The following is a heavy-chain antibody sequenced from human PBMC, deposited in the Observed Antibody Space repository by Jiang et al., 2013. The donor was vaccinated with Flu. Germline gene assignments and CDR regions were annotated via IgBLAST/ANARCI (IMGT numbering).Heavy chain of an antibody. CDR1: GYNFTTYW. D-gene: IGHD2-15*01. J-gene: IGHJ4*02. CDR3: ARLPGYCLGGRCLPLYYFDS. V-gene: IGHV5-51*01. CDR2: IYPGDSDT. Sequence: VQLVESGAEVKKPGESLKISCKGSGYNFTTYWIGWVREMPGKGLEWMAIIYPGDSDTRYSPSFQGQVTISADKSISTAYLQWSSLKASDTALYYCARLPGYCLGGRCLPLYYFDSVGPGTRGHRLL.